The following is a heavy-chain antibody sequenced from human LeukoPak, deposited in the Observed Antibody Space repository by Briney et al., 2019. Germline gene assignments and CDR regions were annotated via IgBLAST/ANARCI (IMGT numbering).Heavy chain of an antibody. CDR2: ISAYNGNT. D-gene: IGHD2-15*01. CDR1: GYTFTSYG. CDR3: ARDRSGVGAATSSAFDI. Sequence: GASVKVSCKASGYTFTSYGISWVRQAPGQGLEWMGWISAYNGNTNYAQKLQGRVTMTTDTSTSTAYMELRSLRSDDTAVYYCARDRSGVGAATSSAFDIWGQGTMVTVSP. J-gene: IGHJ3*02. V-gene: IGHV1-18*01.